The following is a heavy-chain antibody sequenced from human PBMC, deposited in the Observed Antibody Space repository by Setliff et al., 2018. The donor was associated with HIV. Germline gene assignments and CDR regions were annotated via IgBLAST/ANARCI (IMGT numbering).Heavy chain of an antibody. J-gene: IGHJ3*02. V-gene: IGHV3-21*06. CDR3: TSQGQNTFNI. Sequence: GGSLRLSCAASGFTFSSYAMHWVRQAPGKGLEWVSVISGSGGSTFYYAESLKGRFTISRDNARNSLYLQMNSLRVEDTAMYYCTSQGQNTFNIWGQGTMVTVSS. CDR1: GFTFSSYA. CDR2: ISGSGGSTF.